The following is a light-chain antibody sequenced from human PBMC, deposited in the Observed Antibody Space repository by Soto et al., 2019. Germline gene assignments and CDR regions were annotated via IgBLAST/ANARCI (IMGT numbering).Light chain of an antibody. J-gene: IGKJ2*01. V-gene: IGKV1-5*01. CDR1: QSISSW. CDR3: QQYNSWVMYT. Sequence: DIQMTQSPSTLSASVGDRVTITCRASQSISSWLAWYQQKPGKAPKLLIYDASSLESGVPSRFSGSGSGTEFTLTISSLQPDDFATYYCQQYNSWVMYTFCQGTKLEIK. CDR2: DAS.